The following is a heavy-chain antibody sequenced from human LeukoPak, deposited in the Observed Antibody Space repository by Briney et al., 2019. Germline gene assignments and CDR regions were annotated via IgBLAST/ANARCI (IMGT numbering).Heavy chain of an antibody. J-gene: IGHJ6*03. V-gene: IGHV4-61*02. CDR2: IYTSGST. Sequence: SQTLSLTCTVSGGSISSGSYYWSWIRQPAGKGLEWIGRIYTSGSTNYNPSLKSRVTISVDTSKNQFSLKLSSVTAADTVVYYCARVTIAAAGYYYMDVWGKGTTVTVSS. D-gene: IGHD6-13*01. CDR1: GGSISSGSYY. CDR3: ARVTIAAAGYYYMDV.